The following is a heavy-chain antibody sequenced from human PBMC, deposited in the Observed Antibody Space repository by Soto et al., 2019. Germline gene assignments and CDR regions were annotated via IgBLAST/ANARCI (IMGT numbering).Heavy chain of an antibody. CDR3: AREGQLAPQFDY. J-gene: IGHJ4*02. CDR2: IIPSLGIA. CDR1: GGTFSSYT. D-gene: IGHD6-6*01. V-gene: IGHV1-69*08. Sequence: QVQLVQSGAEVKKPGSSVKVSCKASGGTFSSYTISWVRQAPGQGLEWMGRIIPSLGIANYAQKFQGRVTITADKSTSTAYMELSSLRSEDTAVYYCAREGQLAPQFDYWGQGTLVTVSS.